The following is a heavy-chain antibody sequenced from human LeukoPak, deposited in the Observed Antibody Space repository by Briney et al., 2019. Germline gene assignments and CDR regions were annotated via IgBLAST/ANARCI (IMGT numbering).Heavy chain of an antibody. V-gene: IGHV3-48*01. CDR2: INSKGAVI. J-gene: IGHJ3*02. D-gene: IGHD6-13*01. Sequence: GGSLRLSCATSGFSLSDYGMNWVRRAPGKGLEWLSHINSKGAVISYADSVKGRFTISRDNSKNTLYLQMNSLRAEDTAVYYCARGIAAAHDAFDIWGQGTMVTVSS. CDR3: ARGIAAAHDAFDI. CDR1: GFSLSDYG.